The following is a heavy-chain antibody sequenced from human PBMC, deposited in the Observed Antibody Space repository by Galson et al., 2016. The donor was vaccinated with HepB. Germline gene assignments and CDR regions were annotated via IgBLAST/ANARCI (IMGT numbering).Heavy chain of an antibody. D-gene: IGHD2-2*01. CDR1: GGSISSGPYY. J-gene: IGHJ4*02. Sequence: TLSLTCTVSGGSISSGPYYWSWIRQYPGKGLEWIGYSYYSGATYYNPSLKSRLAISVDTFKNQFSLKLSSVTAADTAVYYCARSIGYCSSPCCYFESTVLDYYFDLWGQGTLVTVPS. CDR2: SYYSGAT. V-gene: IGHV4-31*03. CDR3: ARSIGYCSSPCCYFESTVLDYYFDL.